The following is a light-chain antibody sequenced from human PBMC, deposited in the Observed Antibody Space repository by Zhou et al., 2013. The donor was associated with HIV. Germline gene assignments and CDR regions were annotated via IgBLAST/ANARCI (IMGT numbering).Light chain of an antibody. CDR3: QQFDNVPWT. V-gene: IGKV3-15*01. Sequence: EIVMTQSPAALSVSPGEGARLSCRASQTISTNLAWYQQTPGQAPRLLISDASTRVTGIPARFSGSGSETEFTLTISSLQSEDFATYYCQQFDNVPWTFGQGTKVEI. CDR1: QTISTN. J-gene: IGKJ1*01. CDR2: DAS.